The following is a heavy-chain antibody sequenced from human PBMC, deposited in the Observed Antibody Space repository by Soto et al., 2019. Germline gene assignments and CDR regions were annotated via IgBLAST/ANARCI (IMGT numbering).Heavy chain of an antibody. J-gene: IGHJ4*02. Sequence: LVESGGGVVRPGRSLRLSCEASGFSFSADGMHWVRQAPGKGLEWVAVIWFDGSNQYYVDSVKGRFTISRDNSKNTLYMQMKSLRVEDTAVYYCARDMLGEQQLVLWGQGTLVTVSS. V-gene: IGHV3-33*01. D-gene: IGHD6-13*01. CDR2: IWFDGSNQ. CDR3: ARDMLGEQQLVL. CDR1: GFSFSADG.